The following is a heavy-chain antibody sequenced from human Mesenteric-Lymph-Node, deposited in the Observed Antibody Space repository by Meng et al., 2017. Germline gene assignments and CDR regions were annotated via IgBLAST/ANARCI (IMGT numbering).Heavy chain of an antibody. CDR2: MNSGGSEK. Sequence: GESLKISCAASGFTFRNYWMSWVRQAPGKGLEWVANMNSGGSEKNYADSVRGRFTISRDNAKNSLYLQVNSLRVEDSAVYYCARDPEYGAFDVWGQGTKVTVSS. J-gene: IGHJ3*01. V-gene: IGHV3-7*01. CDR1: GFTFRNYW. D-gene: IGHD1-14*01. CDR3: ARDPEYGAFDV.